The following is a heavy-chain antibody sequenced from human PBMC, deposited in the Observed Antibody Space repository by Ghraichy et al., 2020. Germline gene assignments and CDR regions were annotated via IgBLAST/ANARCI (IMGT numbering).Heavy chain of an antibody. CDR1: GFTFTDYY. D-gene: IGHD3-10*01. CDR2: IGSGSSYT. Sequence: SCTTSGFTFTDYYMSWIRQAPGKGLEWLSYIGSGSSYTNYADSVMGRFTISRDNAKNSLYLQMNSLGAEDTAVYYCARALWFGEFAFDIWGQGTMVTVSS. CDR3: ARALWFGEFAFDI. V-gene: IGHV3-11*06. J-gene: IGHJ3*02.